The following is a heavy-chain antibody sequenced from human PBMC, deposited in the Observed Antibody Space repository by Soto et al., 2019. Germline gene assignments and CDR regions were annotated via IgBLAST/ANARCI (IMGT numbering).Heavy chain of an antibody. CDR1: GGSISSYY. Sequence: QVQLQESGPGLVKPSETLSLTCTVSGGSISSYYWSWIRQPPGKGLEWIGYIYYSGSTNYNPSLKSRVTISVDTSKNQCSLKLSSVTAADTAVYYCARVEMSIAAAGIDWFDPWGQGTLVTVSS. CDR3: ARVEMSIAAAGIDWFDP. J-gene: IGHJ5*02. CDR2: IYYSGST. D-gene: IGHD6-13*01. V-gene: IGHV4-59*01.